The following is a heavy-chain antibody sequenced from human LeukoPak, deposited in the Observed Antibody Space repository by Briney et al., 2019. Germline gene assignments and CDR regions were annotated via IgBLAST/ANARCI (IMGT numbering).Heavy chain of an antibody. CDR3: ARNGDSDY. D-gene: IGHD4-17*01. CDR2: MNPNSGNT. CDR1: GYTFTGYY. V-gene: IGHV1-8*03. Sequence: ASVKVSCKASGYTFTGYYMHWVRQATGQGLEWMGWMNPNSGNTGYAQKFQGRVTITRNTFISTAYMELSSLRSEDTAVYYCARNGDSDYWGQRTLVTVSS. J-gene: IGHJ4*02.